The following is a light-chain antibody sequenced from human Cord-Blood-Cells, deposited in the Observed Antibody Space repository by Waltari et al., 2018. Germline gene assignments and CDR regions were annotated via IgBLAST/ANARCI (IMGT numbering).Light chain of an antibody. Sequence: QSALTQPASVSGSPGQSITISCTGTSSDVGGYNYLTWYQQHPGKAPKLMIYDVSNRPSGVSNRFSGSKSGNTASLTISGLQAEDEADYYCSSYTSSSNWVFGGGTKLTVL. V-gene: IGLV2-14*01. CDR1: SSDVGGYNY. CDR2: DVS. J-gene: IGLJ3*02. CDR3: SSYTSSSNWV.